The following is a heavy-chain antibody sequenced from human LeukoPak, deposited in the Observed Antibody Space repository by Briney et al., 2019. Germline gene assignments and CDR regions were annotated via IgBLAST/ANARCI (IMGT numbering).Heavy chain of an antibody. CDR3: AKPLYYYDSSGYYDFDY. V-gene: IGHV3-23*01. CDR2: ISESGTGT. CDR1: GFTFSRFP. D-gene: IGHD3-22*01. Sequence: GGSLRLSCAASGFTFSRFPMSWVRQAPGKGLEWVSAISESGTGTYYAGSVKGRFTISRDNSKNTLSLQMNSLRAEDTAVYYCAKPLYYYDSSGYYDFDYWGQGTLVTVSS. J-gene: IGHJ4*02.